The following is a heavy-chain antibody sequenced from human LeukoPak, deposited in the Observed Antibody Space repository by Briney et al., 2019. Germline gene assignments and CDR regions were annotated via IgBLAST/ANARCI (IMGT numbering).Heavy chain of an antibody. CDR3: ARQGRLRYFDWFYTPRSCWFDP. CDR1: GGSISSSSYY. J-gene: IGHJ5*02. V-gene: IGHV4-39*01. Sequence: SETLSLTCTVSGGSISSSSYYWGWIRQPPGKGLEWIGSIYYSGSTYYNPSLKSRVTISVDTSKNQFSLKLSSVTAADTAVYYCARQGRLRYFDWFYTPRSCWFDPWGQGTLVTVSS. CDR2: IYYSGST. D-gene: IGHD3-9*01.